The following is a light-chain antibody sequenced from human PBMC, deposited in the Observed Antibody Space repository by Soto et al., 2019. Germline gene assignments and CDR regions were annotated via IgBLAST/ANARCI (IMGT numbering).Light chain of an antibody. V-gene: IGLV2-11*01. CDR1: SSDVDDYRY. J-gene: IGLJ1*01. CDR3: CPYVTTKEL. CDR2: DGT. Sequence: QSVLAQPRSVSGSPGQLLTISCTGTSSDVDDYRYVSWYQQYPGKAPKLVIYDGTKRPSGVPDRFSGSNSGNTASLTISGLQAEDEHDYYCCPYVTTKELLGNGTKVTV.